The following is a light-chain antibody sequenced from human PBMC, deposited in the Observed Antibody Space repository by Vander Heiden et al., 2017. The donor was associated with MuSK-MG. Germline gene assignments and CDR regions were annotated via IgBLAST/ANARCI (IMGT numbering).Light chain of an antibody. V-gene: IGLV2-14*01. CDR2: DVN. J-gene: IGLJ1*01. CDR3: SSYTNSNTHV. Sequence: QSALTQPASVSGSPGQSITISCTGTSSDVGGYDFVSWYQQHPGKAPRLMIYDVNNRPSGVSNRFSGSKSGNTASLTISGLQAEDEADFYCSSYTNSNTHVFGTGTKVTVL. CDR1: SSDVGGYDF.